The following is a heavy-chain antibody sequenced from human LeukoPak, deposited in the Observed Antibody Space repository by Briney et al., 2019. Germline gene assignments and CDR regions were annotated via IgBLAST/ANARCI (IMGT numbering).Heavy chain of an antibody. J-gene: IGHJ4*02. V-gene: IGHV1-46*01. CDR2: INPSGGST. Sequence: GASVKVSCKASGYTFTSYYMRWVRQAPGQGLEWMGIINPSGGSTSYAQNFQGRVTMTRDTSTSTVYMELSSLRSEDTAVYYCARGPLGSSSWYFLDPYFDYWGQGTLVTVSS. CDR3: ARGPLGSSSWYFLDPYFDY. CDR1: GYTFTSYY. D-gene: IGHD6-13*01.